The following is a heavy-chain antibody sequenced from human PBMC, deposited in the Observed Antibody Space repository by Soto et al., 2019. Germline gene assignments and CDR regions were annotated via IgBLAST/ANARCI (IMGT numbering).Heavy chain of an antibody. D-gene: IGHD7-27*01. J-gene: IGHJ6*02. CDR3: ARDKGPATIFWGWDYYGMDV. CDR2: INPNSGGT. CDR1: GYTFTGYY. V-gene: IGHV1-2*02. Sequence: ASVKVSCKASGYTFTGYYMHRVRQAPGQGLEWMGWINPNSGGTNYAQKYQGRVTMTRATSISTAYMELSRLRSDETAVYYCARDKGPATIFWGWDYYGMDVWGQGTTVTVSS.